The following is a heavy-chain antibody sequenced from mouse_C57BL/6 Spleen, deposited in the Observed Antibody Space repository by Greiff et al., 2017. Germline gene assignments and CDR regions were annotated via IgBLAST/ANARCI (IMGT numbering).Heavy chain of an antibody. Sequence: QVQLKQPGTELVKPGASVKLSCKASGYNFTSYWMHWVKQRPGQGLEWIGNINPSNGGTKHNEKFKSKATLTVDKSASTAYMQLSSLTSEDSAVYYCARWGLRGDYFDYWGQGTTLTVSS. V-gene: IGHV1-53*01. J-gene: IGHJ2*01. D-gene: IGHD2-13*01. CDR3: ARWGLRGDYFDY. CDR2: INPSNGGT. CDR1: GYNFTSYW.